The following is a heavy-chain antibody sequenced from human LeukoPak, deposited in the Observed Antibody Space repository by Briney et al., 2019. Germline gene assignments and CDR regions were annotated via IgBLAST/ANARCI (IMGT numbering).Heavy chain of an antibody. D-gene: IGHD5-12*01. CDR2: IRSKAYGGTT. J-gene: IGHJ4*02. CDR1: GFTFDDYA. V-gene: IGHV3-49*04. CDR3: TRHRGGYSGSDFAY. Sequence: PGGSLRLSCAVSGFTFDDYAMTWVRQAPGKGLEWVGFIRSKAYGGTTEFAASVKGRFTISRDDPKSIAYLQMKSLKIEDTGVYYCTRHRGGYSGSDFAYWGQGTLVTVSP.